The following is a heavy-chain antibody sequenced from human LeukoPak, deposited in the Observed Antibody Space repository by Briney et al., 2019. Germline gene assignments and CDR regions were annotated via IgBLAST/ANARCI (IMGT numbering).Heavy chain of an antibody. CDR3: AREGWELLSRHWFDP. CDR1: GFTFSSYS. D-gene: IGHD1-26*01. V-gene: IGHV3-21*01. CDR2: ISSSSSYI. Sequence: GGSLRLSCAASGFTFSSYSMNWVRQAPGKGLEWVSSISSSSSYIYYADSVKGRFTISRDNAKNSLYLQMNSLRAEDTAVYYCAREGWELLSRHWFDPWGQGTLVTVSS. J-gene: IGHJ5*02.